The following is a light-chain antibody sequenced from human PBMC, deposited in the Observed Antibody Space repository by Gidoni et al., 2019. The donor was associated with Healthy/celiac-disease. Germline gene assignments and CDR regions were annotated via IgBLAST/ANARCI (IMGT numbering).Light chain of an antibody. V-gene: IGKV1-33*01. J-gene: IGKJ4*01. CDR2: DAS. CDR3: QQYDNLPLT. Sequence: DIQMTKSPSSLSASVGDRVTITCQASQDISNYLNGYQQKTGKAPKLLIYDASNLETGVPSRFSVSGAGTDFTSTNSSLQPEDIATYYCQQYDNLPLTFGGGTKVEIK. CDR1: QDISNY.